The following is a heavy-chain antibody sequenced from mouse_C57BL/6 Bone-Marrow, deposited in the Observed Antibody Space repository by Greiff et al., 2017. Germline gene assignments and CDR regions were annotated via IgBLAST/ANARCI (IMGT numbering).Heavy chain of an antibody. V-gene: IGHV8-8*01. CDR2: IWWDDDK. D-gene: IGHD1-1*01. J-gene: IGHJ1*03. Sequence: QVQLKESGPGILQPSQTLSLTCSFSGFSLSTFGMGVGWIRQPSGKGLEWLAHIWWDDDKYYNPALKSRLTISKDTSKNQVFLKIANVDTTDTATYYCARSLYYYCSSLFDVWGTGTTVTVSS. CDR3: ARSLYYYCSSLFDV. CDR1: GFSLSTFGMG.